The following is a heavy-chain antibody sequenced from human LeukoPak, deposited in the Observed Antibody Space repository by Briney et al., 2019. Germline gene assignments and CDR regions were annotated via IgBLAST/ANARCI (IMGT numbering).Heavy chain of an antibody. J-gene: IGHJ4*02. D-gene: IGHD2-15*01. CDR1: GFTFSNAW. V-gene: IGHV3-15*01. CDR3: TTDVVVVAATLLTNY. CDR2: IKSKTDGGTT. Sequence: WGSLRLSCAASGFTFSNAWMSWVRQAPGKGLEWVGRIKSKTDGGTTDYAAPVKGRFSISRDDSKNTLYLQMNSLKTEDTAVYYCTTDVVVVAATLLTNYGGEGTLVTVSS.